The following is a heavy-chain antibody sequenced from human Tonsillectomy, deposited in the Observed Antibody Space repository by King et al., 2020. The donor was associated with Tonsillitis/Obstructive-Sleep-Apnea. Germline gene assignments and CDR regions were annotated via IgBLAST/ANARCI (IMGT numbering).Heavy chain of an antibody. CDR1: GFTFDSYA. CDR3: AKEMQLGKPFDY. V-gene: IGHV3-23*04. Sequence: VQLVESGGGLVQPGGSLRLSCAASGFTFDSYAVRWVRQAPGKGLEWVSAVSASGAGTYYADSVKGRFTISRDNSKNTLYLQLNSLRAEDTAVYYCAKEMQLGKPFDYWGQGTPVTVSS. J-gene: IGHJ4*02. CDR2: VSASGAGT. D-gene: IGHD5-24*01.